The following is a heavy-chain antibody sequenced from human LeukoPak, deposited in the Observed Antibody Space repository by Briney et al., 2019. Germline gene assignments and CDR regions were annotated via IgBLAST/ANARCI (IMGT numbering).Heavy chain of an antibody. V-gene: IGHV4-61*02. D-gene: IGHD3-22*01. J-gene: IGHJ5*02. CDR1: GASISIGTYY. CDR2: VYTSGST. Sequence: SETLSLTCTVSGASISIGTYYWSWIRQPAGKGLEWIGRVYTSGSTNYNPSLKSRVTISVDTSKKQFSLKLSSVTAADTAVYYCAREKIGYYDGSGRGWFDPWGQGTLVTVSS. CDR3: AREKIGYYDGSGRGWFDP.